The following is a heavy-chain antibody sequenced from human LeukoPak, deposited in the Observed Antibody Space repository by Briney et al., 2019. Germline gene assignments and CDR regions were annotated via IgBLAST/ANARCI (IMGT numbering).Heavy chain of an antibody. V-gene: IGHV4-39*07. CDR2: IYYSGST. J-gene: IGHJ5*02. D-gene: IGHD2-2*02. Sequence: SETLSLTCTVSGGSISSSSYYWGWLRQPPGKGLEWIGSIYYSGSTYYNPSLKSRVTISVDTSKNQFSLKLSSVTAADTAVYYCARDSCSSTSCYTASWFDPWGQGTLVTVSS. CDR1: GGSISSSSYY. CDR3: ARDSCSSTSCYTASWFDP.